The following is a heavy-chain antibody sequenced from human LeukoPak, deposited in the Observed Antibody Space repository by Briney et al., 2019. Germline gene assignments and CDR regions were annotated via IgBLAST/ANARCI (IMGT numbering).Heavy chain of an antibody. CDR1: GGSISSYY. CDR2: IYYSGST. J-gene: IGHJ5*02. V-gene: IGHV4-59*01. CDR3: ARDSGTTGEVKFDP. D-gene: IGHD3-10*01. Sequence: SETLSLTCTVSGGSISSYYWSWIRQPPGKGLEWIGYIYYSGSTNYNPSLKSRVTISVDTSKNQFSLKLRSVTAADTAVYYCARDSGTTGEVKFDPWGQGALVTVSS.